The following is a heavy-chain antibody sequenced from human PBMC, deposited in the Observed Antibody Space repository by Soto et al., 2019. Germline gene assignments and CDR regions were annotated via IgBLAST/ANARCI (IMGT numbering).Heavy chain of an antibody. CDR1: GCSISSGGYY. J-gene: IGHJ4*02. V-gene: IGHV4-31*03. CDR3: ARVGRYYYDSSGWMAHFDY. D-gene: IGHD3-22*01. CDR2: IYYSGST. Sequence: SETLSLTCTVSGCSISSGGYYWSWIRQHPGKGLEWIGYIYYSGSTYYNPSLKSRVTISVDTSKNQFSLKLSSVTAADTAVYYCARVGRYYYDSSGWMAHFDYRGQGTLVTVSS.